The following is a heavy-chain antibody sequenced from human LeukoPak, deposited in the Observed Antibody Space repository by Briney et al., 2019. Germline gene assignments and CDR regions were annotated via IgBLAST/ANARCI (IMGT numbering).Heavy chain of an antibody. D-gene: IGHD1-26*01. Sequence: GESLKISCKGSGYSFTNCWIGWVRQMPGKGLEWMGIIYPDDSDTRYSPSFQGQVTISADKSTSTAYLQWSSLKASDIAMYYCARQVAATYFSDYWGQGTLVTVSS. CDR3: ARQVAATYFSDY. CDR1: GYSFTNCW. J-gene: IGHJ4*02. V-gene: IGHV5-51*01. CDR2: IYPDDSDT.